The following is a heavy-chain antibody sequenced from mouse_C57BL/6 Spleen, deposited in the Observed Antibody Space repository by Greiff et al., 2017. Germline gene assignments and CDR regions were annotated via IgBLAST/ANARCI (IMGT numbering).Heavy chain of an antibody. D-gene: IGHD1-1*01. CDR2: IDPSDSYT. V-gene: IGHV1-50*01. Sequence: QVQLQQPGAELVKPGASVKLSCKASGYTFTSYWMQWVKQRPGQGLEWIGEIDPSDSYTNYNQKFKGKATVTVDTSSSTAYMQLSSLTSEDSAVYYCARDTTVVAPMDYWGQGTSVTVSS. J-gene: IGHJ4*01. CDR3: ARDTTVVAPMDY. CDR1: GYTFTSYW.